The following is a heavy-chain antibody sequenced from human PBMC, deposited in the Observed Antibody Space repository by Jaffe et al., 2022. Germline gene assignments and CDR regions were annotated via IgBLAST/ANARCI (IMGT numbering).Heavy chain of an antibody. J-gene: IGHJ3*02. V-gene: IGHV3-72*01. Sequence: EVQLVESGGGLVQPGGSLRLSCAASGFTFSDHYMDWVRQAPGKGLEWVGRIRNTVNSYTTEYAASVKGRFTISRDNSESSLYLQMKSLKTEDTAVYYCVREPPYYYESRDVFDIWGQGTMVTVSS. D-gene: IGHD3-22*01. CDR3: VREPPYYYESRDVFDI. CDR2: IRNTVNSYTT. CDR1: GFTFSDHY.